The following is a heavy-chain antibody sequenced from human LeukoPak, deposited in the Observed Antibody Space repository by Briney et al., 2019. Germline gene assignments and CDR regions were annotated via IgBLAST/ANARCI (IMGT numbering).Heavy chain of an antibody. CDR2: MNPNSGNT. CDR3: TRGLVVLSATSWAFDI. Sequence: ASVKVSCKASGYTFTSYDSNWVRQATGQGLEWMGWMNPNSGNTGYAQKFQARVSMTRNTSISTAYMELSSLRSEDAAVYYCTRGLVVLSATSWAFDIWGHGTMVTVSS. V-gene: IGHV1-8*01. CDR1: GYTFTSYD. D-gene: IGHD2-15*01. J-gene: IGHJ3*02.